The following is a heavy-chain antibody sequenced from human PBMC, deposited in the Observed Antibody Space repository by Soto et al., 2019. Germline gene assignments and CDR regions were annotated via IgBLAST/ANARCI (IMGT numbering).Heavy chain of an antibody. J-gene: IGHJ4*02. CDR2: ITHSEGT. CDR3: AIETYYYDSGTYYRKGYFDY. D-gene: IGHD3-10*01. V-gene: IGHV4-34*01. Sequence: SETLSLTSAVYGGSFNDYYCSWLRQSPGKGLEWIVEITHSEGTNYNPSLKSPVTISVDTSKNQFSLRLSSVTAADTAVYYCAIETYYYDSGTYYRKGYFDYWGKGTPVTVSS. CDR1: GGSFNDYY.